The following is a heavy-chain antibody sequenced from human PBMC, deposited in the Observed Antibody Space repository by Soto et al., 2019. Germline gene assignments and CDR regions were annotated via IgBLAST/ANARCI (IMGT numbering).Heavy chain of an antibody. V-gene: IGHV5-51*01. CDR2: MSPGNSDI. Sequence: GESLKISCRGFEYTFNTYWIGWVRQMPGKGLEWMGVMSPGNSDIRYSPAFQGQVSISTDTSISTAYLQWSSLKTSDSGMYYCARQGRTSASSGFWGQGTLVTVSS. CDR1: EYTFNTYW. J-gene: IGHJ4*02. CDR3: ARQGRTSASSGF. D-gene: IGHD3-9*01.